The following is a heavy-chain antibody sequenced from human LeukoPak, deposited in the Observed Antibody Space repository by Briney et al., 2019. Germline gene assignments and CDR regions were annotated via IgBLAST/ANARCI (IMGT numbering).Heavy chain of an antibody. J-gene: IGHJ4*02. CDR2: ISSSSTI. D-gene: IGHD3-3*01. V-gene: IGHV3-48*01. Sequence: PGGSLRLSCAASGFTFSSYSMNLVRQAPGKGLEWVSYISSSSTIYYADSVKGRFTISRDNAKNSLYLQMNSLRAEDTAVYYCARDYDFWSGITGPFDYWGQGTLVTVSS. CDR3: ARDYDFWSGITGPFDY. CDR1: GFTFSSYS.